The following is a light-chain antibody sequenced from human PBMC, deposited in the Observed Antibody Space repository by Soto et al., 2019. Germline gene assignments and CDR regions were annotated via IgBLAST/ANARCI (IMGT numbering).Light chain of an antibody. Sequence: QSALTQPRSVSGSPGQSVTISCTGTSSDVGGYNYVSWYQQHPGKAPKLMIYDVSKRPSGVPDRFSGSKSGTAASLTISGLHAEDEDDYYCCSYAGSYTLYVFGTGTKLTVL. CDR1: SSDVGGYNY. CDR2: DVS. V-gene: IGLV2-11*01. J-gene: IGLJ1*01. CDR3: CSYAGSYTLYV.